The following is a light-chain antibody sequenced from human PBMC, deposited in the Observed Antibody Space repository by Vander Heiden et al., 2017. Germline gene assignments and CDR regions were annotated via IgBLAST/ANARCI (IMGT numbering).Light chain of an antibody. CDR1: TIGSKS. Sequence: SYVLTQPPSVSVAPGQTARITCGGNTIGSKSVHWYQQKPGQAPVLVVYDDSARPSGIPERFSGSNSGNTATLTISRVEAGDEADYYCQVWDSSSDVVFGGGTKLTVL. V-gene: IGLV3-21*02. CDR2: DDS. CDR3: QVWDSSSDVV. J-gene: IGLJ2*01.